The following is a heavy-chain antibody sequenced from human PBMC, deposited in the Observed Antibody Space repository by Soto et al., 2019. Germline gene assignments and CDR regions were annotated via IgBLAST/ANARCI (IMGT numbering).Heavy chain of an antibody. CDR2: ISWNSGSI. CDR3: AKDTSYYRGPFDI. D-gene: IGHD4-17*01. V-gene: IGHV3-9*01. CDR1: GFTFDDYA. J-gene: IGHJ3*02. Sequence: EVQLVESGGGLVQPGRSLRLSCAASGFTFDDYAMYWVRQAPGKGLEWVSGISWNSGSIGYADSVKGRFTISRDNAKNSLYLQMNSLRAEDTALYYCAKDTSYYRGPFDIWGQGTMVTVSS.